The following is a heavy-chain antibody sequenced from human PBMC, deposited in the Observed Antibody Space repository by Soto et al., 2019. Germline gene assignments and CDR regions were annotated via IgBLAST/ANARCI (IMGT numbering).Heavy chain of an antibody. D-gene: IGHD5-18*01. CDR1: GFTFSSYE. CDR2: ISTGGTTI. Sequence: LRLSCAASGFTFSSYEMNWVRQAPGKGLEWVSYISTGGTTIYYADSVKGRFTISRDNAKNSLYLQMNSLRAEDTAVYYCAKDVDTTMLSDYLDYWGQGTLVTVSS. CDR3: AKDVDTTMLSDYLDY. V-gene: IGHV3-48*03. J-gene: IGHJ4*02.